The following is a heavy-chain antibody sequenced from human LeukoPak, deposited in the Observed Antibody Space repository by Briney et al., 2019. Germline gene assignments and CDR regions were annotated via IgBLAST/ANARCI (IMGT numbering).Heavy chain of an antibody. J-gene: IGHJ6*03. D-gene: IGHD3-16*01. CDR1: GYTFTSYG. Sequence: GASVKVSCKASGYTFTSYGISWVRQAPGQGLEWMGWISAYNGNTNYAQKLQGRVTMTTDTSTSTAYMELRSLRSDDTAVYYCARLSTSAPYYYYYMDVWGKGTTVTVSS. CDR3: ARLSTSAPYYYYYMDV. V-gene: IGHV1-18*01. CDR2: ISAYNGNT.